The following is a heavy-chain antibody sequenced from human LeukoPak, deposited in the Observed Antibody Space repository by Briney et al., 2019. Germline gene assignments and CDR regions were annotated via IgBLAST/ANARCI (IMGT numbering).Heavy chain of an antibody. Sequence: KASETLFLTCAVYGGTFSGYYWSWIRQPPGKRLEWVGESNDSGGTNYNPSLKSRVTISADKSKNQVSLKLTSVTAADTAVYYCARLSVIVGAALEYYYYYMDVWGQGTTVTVSS. J-gene: IGHJ6*03. CDR2: SNDSGGT. CDR1: GGTFSGYY. D-gene: IGHD1-26*01. V-gene: IGHV4-34*01. CDR3: ARLSVIVGAALEYYYYYMDV.